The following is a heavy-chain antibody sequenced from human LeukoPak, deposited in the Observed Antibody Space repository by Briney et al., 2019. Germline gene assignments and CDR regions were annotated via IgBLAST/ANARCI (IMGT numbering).Heavy chain of an antibody. Sequence: GGALEISFKTSGYSFTNYWIGWGRQMPGKGVGGMGSIDPRDSDTRYSPSFQGQVSISVDKSISTAYLQWSSLKASDTAIYYCARHDGDYESYYYMDVWGKGTTVIISS. CDR1: GYSFTNYW. D-gene: IGHD4-17*01. CDR2: IDPRDSDT. V-gene: IGHV5-51*01. CDR3: ARHDGDYESYYYMDV. J-gene: IGHJ6*03.